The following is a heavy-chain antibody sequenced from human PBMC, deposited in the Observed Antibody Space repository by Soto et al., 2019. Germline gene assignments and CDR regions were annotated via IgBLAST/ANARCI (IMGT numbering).Heavy chain of an antibody. CDR2: TRNKANSYTT. Sequence: PGGSLRLSCAASGFTFSDHYMDWVRQAPGKGLEWVGRTRNKANSYTTEYAASVKGRFTISRDDSKNSLYLQMNSLKTEDTAVYYCATTSSYYYDSSGYWGGAFDIWGQGTMVTVSS. J-gene: IGHJ3*02. CDR1: GFTFSDHY. CDR3: ATTSSYYYDSSGYWGGAFDI. D-gene: IGHD3-22*01. V-gene: IGHV3-72*01.